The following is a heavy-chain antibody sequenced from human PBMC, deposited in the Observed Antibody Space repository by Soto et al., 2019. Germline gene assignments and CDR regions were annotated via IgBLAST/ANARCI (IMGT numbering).Heavy chain of an antibody. V-gene: IGHV3-23*01. Sequence: GGSLRLSCAASGFTFSTYAMSWVRQAPGKGLEWVSGISGSGGCISYAASVKGRFTISRDNSRDTLYLQMNSLRAEDTAVYYCAMDLFRGGCYQLSDSWAQRTPVTGSS. CDR3: AMDLFRGGCYQLSDS. CDR1: GFTFSTYA. CDR2: ISGSGGCI. D-gene: IGHD2-21*02. J-gene: IGHJ5*01.